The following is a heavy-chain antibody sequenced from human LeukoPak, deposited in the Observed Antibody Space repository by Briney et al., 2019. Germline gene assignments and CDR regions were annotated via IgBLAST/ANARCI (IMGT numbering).Heavy chain of an antibody. CDR1: GYTFTSYG. CDR3: AREGNYYGSGSYEELPPFDI. V-gene: IGHV1-18*01. Sequence: ASVKVSCKASGYTFTSYGISWVRQAPGQGLEWMGWISAYNGNTNYAQKLQGRVTMTTDTSTSTAYMELRSLRSEDTAVYYCAREGNYYGSGSYEELPPFDIWGQGTMVTVSS. CDR2: ISAYNGNT. D-gene: IGHD3-10*01. J-gene: IGHJ3*02.